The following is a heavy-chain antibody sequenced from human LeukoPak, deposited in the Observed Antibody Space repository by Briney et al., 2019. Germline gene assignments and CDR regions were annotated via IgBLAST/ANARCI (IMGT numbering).Heavy chain of an antibody. Sequence: VTPSDTLSLTCPVSGDSLSPYSWGWIRQPPGKGLEWIGYIYYSGDTTYNPSPKSRVTMSVDTSKNQFSLKLSSVTAADTAVYYCARDKQPGDYWGQGALVSVS. V-gene: IGHV4-59*01. CDR1: GDSLSPYS. D-gene: IGHD1-1*01. J-gene: IGHJ4*02. CDR2: IYYSGDT. CDR3: ARDKQPGDY.